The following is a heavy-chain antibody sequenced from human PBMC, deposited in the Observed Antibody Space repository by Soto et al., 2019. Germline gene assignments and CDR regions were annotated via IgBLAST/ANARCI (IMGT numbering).Heavy chain of an antibody. V-gene: IGHV4-4*07. D-gene: IGHD1-1*01. CDR1: GASISGFY. Sequence: SETLSLTCTVSGASISGFYWSWIRKSAGKGLEWIGRIYATGTTHYNPSLKSRVMMSVDTSKKQFSLKLRSVTAADTAVYYCVRDGTKTLRDWFDPWGQGISVTVS. CDR2: IYATGTT. CDR3: VRDGTKTLRDWFDP. J-gene: IGHJ5*02.